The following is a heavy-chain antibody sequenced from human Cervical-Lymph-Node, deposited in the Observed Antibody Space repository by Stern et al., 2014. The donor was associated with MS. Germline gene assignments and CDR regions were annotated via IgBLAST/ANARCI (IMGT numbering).Heavy chain of an antibody. CDR2: IDWDDDK. CDR1: GFSLSTAGMC. D-gene: IGHD3-9*01. Sequence: QVTLRESGPALVTPTQSLTLTCTFSGFSLSTAGMCVNWIRQPPGKALEWLARIDWDDDKYYRTSLKTRLTISKDTSKNQVVLTMSNMDPVDTATYYCARMATYNFERNVGTDAFDIWGQGIMVTVSS. J-gene: IGHJ3*02. V-gene: IGHV2-70*15. CDR3: ARMATYNFERNVGTDAFDI.